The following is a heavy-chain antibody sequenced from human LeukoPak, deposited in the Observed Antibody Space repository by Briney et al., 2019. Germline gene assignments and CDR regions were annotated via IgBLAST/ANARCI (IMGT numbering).Heavy chain of an antibody. D-gene: IGHD2-15*01. V-gene: IGHV4-34*01. CDR3: AREDIGVNWFDP. J-gene: IGHJ5*02. CDR1: GGXFSGYY. CDR2: INHSGST. Sequence: SETLSLTCAVYGGXFSGYYCSWIRQPPGKGLEWIGEINHSGSTNYNPSLKSRVTISVDTSKNQFSLKLSSVTAADTAVYYCAREDIGVNWFDPWGQGTLVTVSS.